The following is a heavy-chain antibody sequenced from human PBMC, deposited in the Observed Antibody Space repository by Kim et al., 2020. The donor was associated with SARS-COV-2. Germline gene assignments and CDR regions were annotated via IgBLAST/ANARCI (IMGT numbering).Heavy chain of an antibody. V-gene: IGHV2-5*02. D-gene: IGHD2-2*01. Sequence: SGPTLVNPTQTLTLTCAFSGFSLSTRGVGVGWIRQPPGKALEWLALIYWDDDKRYSPSLKSRLTITKDTSEKQVVLTMTDVDPVDTATYYCTLLGYCSTTSCSSPDAFDNW. CDR2: IYWDDDK. CDR1: GFSLSTRGVG. J-gene: IGHJ3*02. CDR3: TLLGYCSTTSCSSPDAFDN.